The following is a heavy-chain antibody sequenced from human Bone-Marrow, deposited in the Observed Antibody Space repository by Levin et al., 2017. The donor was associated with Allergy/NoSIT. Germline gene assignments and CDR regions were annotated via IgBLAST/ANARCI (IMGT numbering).Heavy chain of an antibody. V-gene: IGHV1-2*02. CDR1: GYTFTDYF. Sequence: ASVKVSCMASGYTFTDYFIHWVRLAPGQGLEWMGWINPNSGDTDSSQNFQGTVTMTRDTSISTAYMEVTSLTSNDTALYYCARISSAAFDMWGQGTVVTVSS. J-gene: IGHJ3*02. D-gene: IGHD6-19*01. CDR3: ARISSAAFDM. CDR2: INPNSGDT.